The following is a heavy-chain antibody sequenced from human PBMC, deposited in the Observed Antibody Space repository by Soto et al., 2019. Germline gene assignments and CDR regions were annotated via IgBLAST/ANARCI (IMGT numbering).Heavy chain of an antibody. CDR3: ARDPAAADYTWFDP. Sequence: GASVKVSCKASGYTFTSYAMHWVRQAPGQRLEWMGWINAGNGNTKYSQKFQGRVTITRDTSASTAYMELSSLRSEDTAVYYCARDPAAADYTWFDPWGQGTLVTVSS. D-gene: IGHD6-13*01. V-gene: IGHV1-3*01. J-gene: IGHJ5*02. CDR1: GYTFTSYA. CDR2: INAGNGNT.